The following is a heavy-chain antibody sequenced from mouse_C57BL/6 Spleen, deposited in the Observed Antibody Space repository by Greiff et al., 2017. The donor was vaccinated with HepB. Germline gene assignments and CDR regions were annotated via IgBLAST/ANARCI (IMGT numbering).Heavy chain of an antibody. Sequence: EVKLMESGPGLVKPSQSLSLTCSVTGYSITSGYYWNWIRQFPGNKLEWMGYISYDGSNNYNPSLKNRISITRDTSKNQFFLKLNSVTTEDTATYYCARVRTVVATNWYFDVWGTGTTVTVSS. V-gene: IGHV3-6*01. CDR2: ISYDGSN. J-gene: IGHJ1*03. D-gene: IGHD1-1*01. CDR3: ARVRTVVATNWYFDV. CDR1: GYSITSGYY.